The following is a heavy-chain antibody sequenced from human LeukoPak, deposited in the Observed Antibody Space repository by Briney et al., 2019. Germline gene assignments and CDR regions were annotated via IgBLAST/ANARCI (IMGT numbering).Heavy chain of an antibody. V-gene: IGHV3-74*01. Sequence: GGSLRLSCAASGFTFSSYWMHWVRQAPGKGLVWVSHINSDGSSTSYADSVKGRFTISRDNAKNTLYLQMNSLRAEDTAVYYCARGYSSRRFDPWGQGTLVTVSS. CDR3: ARGYSSRRFDP. CDR2: INSDGSST. D-gene: IGHD6-13*01. J-gene: IGHJ5*01. CDR1: GFTFSSYW.